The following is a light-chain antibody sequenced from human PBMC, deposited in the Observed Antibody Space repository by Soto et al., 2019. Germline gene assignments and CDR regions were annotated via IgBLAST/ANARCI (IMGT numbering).Light chain of an antibody. CDR3: QQYGSSPRT. V-gene: IGKV3-20*01. Sequence: EIVLTQSPGTLSLSPGERATLSCRASQSVSSSYLAWYQQNPGQAPRLLIYSASSRATGIPARFSGSGSGTYFTLTLSRLEPEDFAVYYCQQYGSSPRTFGQGTKLEIK. CDR2: SAS. CDR1: QSVSSSY. J-gene: IGKJ2*01.